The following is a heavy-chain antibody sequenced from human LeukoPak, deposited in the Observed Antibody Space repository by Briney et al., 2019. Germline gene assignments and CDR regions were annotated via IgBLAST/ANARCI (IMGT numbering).Heavy chain of an antibody. Sequence: PSETLSLTCTVSGGSISSSSSYWGWIRQPPGKGLEWIGNIYYSGSTYYNPSLKSRVTISVDTSKNQFSLKLSSVTAADTAVYYCARVLSGYYGMDVWGQGTTVTVSS. CDR2: IYYSGST. D-gene: IGHD3-10*01. V-gene: IGHV4-39*07. CDR1: GGSISSSSSY. J-gene: IGHJ6*02. CDR3: ARVLSGYYGMDV.